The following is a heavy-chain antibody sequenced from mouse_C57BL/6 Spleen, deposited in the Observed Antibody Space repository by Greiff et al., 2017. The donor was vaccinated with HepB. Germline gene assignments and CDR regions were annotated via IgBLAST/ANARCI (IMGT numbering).Heavy chain of an antibody. Sequence: EVKLQESGEGLVKPGGSLKLSCAASGFTFSSYAMSWVRQTPEKRLEWVAYISSGGDYIYYADTVKGRFTISRDNARNTLYLQMSSLKSEDTAMYYCTRDHDYDAWFAYWGQGTLVTVSA. CDR2: ISSGGDYI. V-gene: IGHV5-9-1*02. D-gene: IGHD2-4*01. CDR1: GFTFSSYA. CDR3: TRDHDYDAWFAY. J-gene: IGHJ3*01.